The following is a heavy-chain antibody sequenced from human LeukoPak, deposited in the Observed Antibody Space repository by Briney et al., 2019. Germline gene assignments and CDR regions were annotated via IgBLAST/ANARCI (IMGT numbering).Heavy chain of an antibody. V-gene: IGHV1-2*06. D-gene: IGHD6-19*01. CDR1: GYTFTGYY. Sequence: ASVKVSCKASGYTFTGYYMHWVRQAPGQGLEWMGRINPNSGGTNYAQKFQGRVTMTRVTSMSTAYMELSRLRSDDTAVYYCARGGQWLVLSIVLVQNENFDYWGQGTLVTVSS. CDR3: ARGGQWLVLSIVLVQNENFDY. CDR2: INPNSGGT. J-gene: IGHJ4*02.